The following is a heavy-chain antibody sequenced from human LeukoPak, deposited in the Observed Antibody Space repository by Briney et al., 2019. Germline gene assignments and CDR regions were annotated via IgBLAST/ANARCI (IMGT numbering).Heavy chain of an antibody. J-gene: IGHJ4*02. D-gene: IGHD5-12*01. CDR1: GFTFSSHS. Sequence: PGGSLRLSCAASGFTFSSHSMNWVRQAPGKGLEWVSSISSSSSYIYYADSVKGRFTISRDNAKNSLYLQMNSLRAEDTAVYYCARGRGGYDPFDYWGQGTLVTVSS. CDR3: ARGRGGYDPFDY. CDR2: ISSSSSYI. V-gene: IGHV3-21*01.